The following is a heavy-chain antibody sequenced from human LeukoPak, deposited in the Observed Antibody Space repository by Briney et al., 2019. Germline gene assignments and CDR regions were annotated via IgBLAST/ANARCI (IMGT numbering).Heavy chain of an antibody. V-gene: IGHV3-74*01. Sequence: GGSLRLSCAASGFTFSSYWMHWVRQAPGKGLVWVSRINSDGSSTTYADSVKGRFTISRDNARNTLYQQMNNLRAEDTAVYYCARDRRDGDKWPWGQGTLVTVSS. D-gene: IGHD5-24*01. CDR2: INSDGSST. CDR1: GFTFSSYW. J-gene: IGHJ5*02. CDR3: ARDRRDGDKWP.